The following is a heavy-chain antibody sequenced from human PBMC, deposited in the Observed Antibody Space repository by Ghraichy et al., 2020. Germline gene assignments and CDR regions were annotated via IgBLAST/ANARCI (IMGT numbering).Heavy chain of an antibody. CDR1: GFTFSSYE. Sequence: GGSLRLSCAASGFTFSSYEMNWVRQAPGKGLEWVSYIRSSGSTIYYADSVKGRFTISRDNAKSSLYLQMNSLRAEDTAVYYCARGGSYRAGFDYWGQGTPGPVSS. J-gene: IGHJ4*02. CDR2: IRSSGSTI. CDR3: ARGGSYRAGFDY. D-gene: IGHD3-10*01. V-gene: IGHV3-48*03.